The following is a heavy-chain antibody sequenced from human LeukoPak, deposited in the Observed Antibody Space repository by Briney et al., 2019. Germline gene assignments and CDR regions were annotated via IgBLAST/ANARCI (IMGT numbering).Heavy chain of an antibody. CDR3: ARVADRGVIGFFDL. D-gene: IGHD3-16*02. V-gene: IGHV4-59*01. CDR1: GASIRNYY. Sequence: SETLSLTCTVSGASIRNYYWSWIRQPPGKGREGSGHIYHSGVTNYNPSLKSRVAISVETSKNQFSPKLSSVTAADTALYYCARVADRGVIGFFDLWGRDTLVTVSS. J-gene: IGHJ2*01. CDR2: IYHSGVT.